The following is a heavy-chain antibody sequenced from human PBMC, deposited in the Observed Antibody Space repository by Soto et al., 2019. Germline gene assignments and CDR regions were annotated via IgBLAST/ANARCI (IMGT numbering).Heavy chain of an antibody. V-gene: IGHV3-30*18. J-gene: IGHJ3*01. D-gene: IGHD1-1*01. CDR2: ISQDGTEK. CDR1: GFDFSDYR. Sequence: QVLLVESGGGVVQPGRSLRLSCAASGFDFSDYRMHWVRQAPGTGLEWVGAISQDGTEKFYGESTLGRFTISRDNSERTLSLQMDSLRPEDTAVYFCVKIISRGTGDAFHVWGQGTKVTVSS. CDR3: VKIISRGTGDAFHV.